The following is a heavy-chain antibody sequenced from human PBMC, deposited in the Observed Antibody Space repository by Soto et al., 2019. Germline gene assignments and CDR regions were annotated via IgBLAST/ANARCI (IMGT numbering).Heavy chain of an antibody. CDR3: AKGIGFRILSGYYYSMDV. J-gene: IGHJ6*03. CDR1: GFTFDDYG. V-gene: IGHV3-9*01. CDR2: ISWNSDTI. Sequence: EVQLVESGGGLVQPGRSLRLSCAASGFTFDDYGMHWVRQAPGNGLEWVSGISWNSDTIEYAVSVKGRFTISRDNAKNSLSLQVRRLRAEATALSYCAKGIGFRILSGYYYSMDVWGKGTTVTVSS. D-gene: IGHD2-15*01.